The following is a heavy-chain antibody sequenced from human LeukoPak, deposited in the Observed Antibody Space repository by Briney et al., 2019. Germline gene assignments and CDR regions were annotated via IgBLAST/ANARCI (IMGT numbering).Heavy chain of an antibody. CDR2: IYHSGNA. Sequence: SETLSLTCTVSGGSISSGTYYWGWIRQPPGKGLEWIGSIYHSGNAYYNQSLMSRVTISVDTSKNQFSLKVSSATAADTAVYYCARDLRGAYMDCFDYWGQGTLVTVSS. D-gene: IGHD3-16*01. CDR1: GGSISSGTYY. V-gene: IGHV4-39*07. CDR3: ARDLRGAYMDCFDY. J-gene: IGHJ4*02.